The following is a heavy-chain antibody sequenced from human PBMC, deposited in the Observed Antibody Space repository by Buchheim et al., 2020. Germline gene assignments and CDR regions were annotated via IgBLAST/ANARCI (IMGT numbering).Heavy chain of an antibody. D-gene: IGHD5-24*01. Sequence: QVQLVESGGGVVQPGRSLRLSCAASGFTFSSYGMHWVRQAPGKGLEWVAVISYDGSNKYYADSVKGRVTISRYNSKNTLYLQMNSLRAEDTAVYYCAKDHMATISPVLPRPADYWGQGTL. V-gene: IGHV3-30*18. J-gene: IGHJ4*02. CDR2: ISYDGSNK. CDR1: GFTFSSYG. CDR3: AKDHMATISPVLPRPADY.